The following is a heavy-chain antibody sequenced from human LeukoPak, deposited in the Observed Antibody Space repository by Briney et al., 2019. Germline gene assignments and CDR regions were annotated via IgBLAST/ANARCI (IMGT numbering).Heavy chain of an antibody. J-gene: IGHJ4*02. V-gene: IGHV3-74*01. CDR1: GFTFGESA. CDR2: INSDESST. CDR3: ASKNKYYFDY. Sequence: AGGSLRLSCTASGFTFGESAMSWVRQAPGEGLVWVARINSDESSTYYADSVKGRFTISRDNARNTLFLQMNSLRAEDTAVYYCASKNKYYFDYWGQGTLVTVSS. D-gene: IGHD1/OR15-1a*01.